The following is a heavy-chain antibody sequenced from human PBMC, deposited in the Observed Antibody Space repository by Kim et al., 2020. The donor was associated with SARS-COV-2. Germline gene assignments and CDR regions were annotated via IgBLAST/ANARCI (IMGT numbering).Heavy chain of an antibody. J-gene: IGHJ4*02. D-gene: IGHD3-3*01. CDR1: GFTFSSYA. V-gene: IGHV3-23*01. CDR2: VSGSGGST. Sequence: GGSLRLSCAASGFTFSSYAMSWVRQAPGKGLEWVSAVSGSGGSTYYADSVKGRFTISRDNSRNTLYLQMNSLRAEDTAVYYCAKLMNFPHLQPDYWGQGTLVTVSS. CDR3: AKLMNFPHLQPDY.